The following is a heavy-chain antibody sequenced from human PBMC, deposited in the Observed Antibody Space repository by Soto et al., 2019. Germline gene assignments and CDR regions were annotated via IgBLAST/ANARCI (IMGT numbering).Heavy chain of an antibody. Sequence: LRLSCAASGFTFSSHAMNWVRQAPGKGLEWVSFISSTSSTKNYADSVKGRSTISRDNAKNSLYLQMSSLRDEDTAVYYCARDGPGVVTPEANAFDIWGQGTMVTVSS. V-gene: IGHV3-48*02. CDR1: GFTFSSHA. CDR3: ARDGPGVVTPEANAFDI. CDR2: ISSTSSTK. J-gene: IGHJ3*02. D-gene: IGHD2-21*02.